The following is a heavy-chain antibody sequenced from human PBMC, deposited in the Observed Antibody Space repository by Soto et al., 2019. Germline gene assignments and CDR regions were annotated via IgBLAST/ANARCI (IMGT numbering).Heavy chain of an antibody. CDR2: IRATADSP. Sequence: EVQLLESGGGLVQPGGSLRLSCAASRFTFTSYAMTWVRQAPGKGLEWVSGIRATADSPYYADSVKGRFTISKDNSNNSLYLQRNSLRAEDTAVYYCAKNPHLGYDYSWFAHWGQGTLVTVSS. CDR3: AKNPHLGYDYSWFAH. CDR1: RFTFTSYA. V-gene: IGHV3-23*01. D-gene: IGHD3-22*01. J-gene: IGHJ5*02.